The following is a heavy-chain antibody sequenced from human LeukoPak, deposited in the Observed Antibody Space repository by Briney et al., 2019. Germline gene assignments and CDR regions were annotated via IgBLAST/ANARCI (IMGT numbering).Heavy chain of an antibody. D-gene: IGHD2/OR15-2a*01. CDR1: GGSISSYY. CDR2: IYYSGST. V-gene: IGHV4-59*01. Sequence: PSETLSLTCTVSGGSISSYYWSWIRQPPGKGLEWIGYIYYSGSTYYNPSLKSRVTISVDMSKNQFSLRLSSVTAADTALYYCARGYYNSALGRFDYWGQGTLVTVSS. CDR3: ARGYYNSALGRFDY. J-gene: IGHJ4*02.